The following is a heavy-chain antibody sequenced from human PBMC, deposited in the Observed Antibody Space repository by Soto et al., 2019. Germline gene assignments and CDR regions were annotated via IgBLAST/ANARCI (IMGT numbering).Heavy chain of an antibody. V-gene: IGHV4-31*03. CDR3: ARGGLGYCSGGSCYSAELSRYYYGMDV. J-gene: IGHJ6*02. CDR2: IYYSGST. Sequence: SETLSLTCTVSGGSISSGGYYWSWIRQHPGKGLEWIGYIYYSGSTYYNPSLKSRVTISVDTSKSQFSLKLSSVTAADTAVYYCARGGLGYCSGGSCYSAELSRYYYGMDVWGQGTTVTFSS. D-gene: IGHD2-15*01. CDR1: GGSISSGGYY.